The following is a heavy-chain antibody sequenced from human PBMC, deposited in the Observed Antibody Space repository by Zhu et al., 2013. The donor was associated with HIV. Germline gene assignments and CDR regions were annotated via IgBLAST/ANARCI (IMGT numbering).Heavy chain of an antibody. V-gene: IGHV3-30*18. CDR2: ISSDGKHN. CDR1: GFTFSPYG. Sequence: VQVVESGGGLVQPGGSLRLSCAASGFTFSPYGMHWVRQAPGKGLQWVAVISSDGKHNYYADSVKGRFTISRDNSKNTLYLQMNSLRAEDTAVYYCAKGNSGWLVLGHWGLGTLVTVSS. CDR3: AKGNSGWLVLGH. D-gene: IGHD6-19*01. J-gene: IGHJ4*02.